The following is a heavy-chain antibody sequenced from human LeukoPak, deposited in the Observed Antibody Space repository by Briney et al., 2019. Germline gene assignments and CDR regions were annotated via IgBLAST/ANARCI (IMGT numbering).Heavy chain of an antibody. CDR2: IHIYRGNT. CDR3: ARDVGITVADSFDP. J-gene: IGHJ5*02. CDR1: GYSSTNYG. V-gene: IGHV1-18*01. Sequence: GASVKVSCKASGYSSTNYGISWVRQAPGQGLEWMGWIHIYRGNTNYAQKFQGRVTMTTDTSTSTVYMEVRGLSSDDTAMYYCARDVGITVADSFDPWGQGTLVTVSS. D-gene: IGHD6-13*01.